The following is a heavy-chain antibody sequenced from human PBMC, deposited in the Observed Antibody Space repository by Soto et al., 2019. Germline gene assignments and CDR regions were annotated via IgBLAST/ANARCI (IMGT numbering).Heavy chain of an antibody. J-gene: IGHJ4*02. CDR2: VWYDGSNK. D-gene: IGHD3-22*01. V-gene: IGHV3-33*01. CDR3: ARSSYDSGAYQIDY. CDR1: GFSFSSYG. Sequence: QVQLVESGGGVVQPGRSLRLSCAASGFSFSSYGMHWVRQAPGKGLEWVAVVWYDGSNKYYGDSVKGRLTISRDNSKNTLYLQMNSLRAEDTALYYCARSSYDSGAYQIDYWGQGTLVTVSS.